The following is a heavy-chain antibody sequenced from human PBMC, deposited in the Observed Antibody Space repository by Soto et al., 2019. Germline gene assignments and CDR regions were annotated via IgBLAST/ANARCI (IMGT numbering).Heavy chain of an antibody. V-gene: IGHV1-69*01. J-gene: IGHJ4*02. Sequence: QVQLVQSGAEVKKPGSSVKVSCKASGDTFSSYAISWVRQAPGQGLEWMGGIIPIFGTANYAQKFQGRVTITADESTSTAYMELSSLRSEDTAVYYCARDQHSSSWSYMMGGGPYYFDYWGQGTLVTVSS. CDR3: ARDQHSSSWSYMMGGGPYYFDY. CDR1: GDTFSSYA. CDR2: IIPIFGTA. D-gene: IGHD6-13*01.